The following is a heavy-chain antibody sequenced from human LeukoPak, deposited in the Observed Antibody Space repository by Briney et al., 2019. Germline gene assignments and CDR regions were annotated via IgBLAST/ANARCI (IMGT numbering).Heavy chain of an antibody. CDR3: ARDGMGNYYYYYMDV. V-gene: IGHV4-34*01. Sequence: SETLSLTCAVYGGSFSGYSWSWIRQPPGKGLEWIGEINHSGNTNYNPSLKSRVTISVDTSKKQFSLRLSSVTAADTAVYYCARDGMGNYYYYYMDVWGKGTTVTVSS. CDR2: INHSGNT. D-gene: IGHD5-24*01. CDR1: GGSFSGYS. J-gene: IGHJ6*03.